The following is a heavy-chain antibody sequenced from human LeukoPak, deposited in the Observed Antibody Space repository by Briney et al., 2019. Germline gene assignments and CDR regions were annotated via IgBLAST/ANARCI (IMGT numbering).Heavy chain of an antibody. J-gene: IGHJ3*02. Sequence: GGSLRLSCAASGFAFSTYGMHWVRRAPGKGLEWVAVIWSDGTNERYADSVKGRFTISRDNSKNTLFLQMNSLRAEDTAVHYCTGDKGSGSYLGAFGIWGQGTMVTVSS. CDR2: IWSDGTNE. CDR1: GFAFSTYG. D-gene: IGHD3-10*01. V-gene: IGHV3-33*01. CDR3: TGDKGSGSYLGAFGI.